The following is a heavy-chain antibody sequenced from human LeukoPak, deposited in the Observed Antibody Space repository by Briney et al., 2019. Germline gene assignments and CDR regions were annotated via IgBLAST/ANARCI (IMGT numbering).Heavy chain of an antibody. CDR2: IYYSGST. J-gene: IGHJ3*02. CDR1: GGSISSSSYY. Sequence: SETLSLTCTVSGGSISSSSYYWGWIRQPLGKGLEWIGSIYYSGSTYYNPSLKSRVTISVDTSKNQFSLKLSSVTAADTAVYYCARFYYYDSSDAFDIWGQGTMVTVSS. V-gene: IGHV4-39*01. D-gene: IGHD3-22*01. CDR3: ARFYYYDSSDAFDI.